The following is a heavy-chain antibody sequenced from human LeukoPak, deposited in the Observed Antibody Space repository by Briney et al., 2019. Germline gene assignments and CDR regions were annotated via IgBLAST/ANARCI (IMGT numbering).Heavy chain of an antibody. V-gene: IGHV1-69*04. CDR1: GGTFSSYA. CDR2: IIPILGIA. D-gene: IGHD2-15*01. CDR3: AREPVVVVAASNWFDP. J-gene: IGHJ5*02. Sequence: KPGASVKVSCKASGGTFSSYAISWVRQAPGQGLEWMGRIIPILGIANYAQKFQGRVTITADKSTSTAYMELSSLRSEDTAVYYCAREPVVVVAASNWFDPWGQGTLVTVSS.